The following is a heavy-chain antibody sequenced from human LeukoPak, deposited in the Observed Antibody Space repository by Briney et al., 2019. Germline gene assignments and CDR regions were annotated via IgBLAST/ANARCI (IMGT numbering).Heavy chain of an antibody. CDR3: ARSGYSYGSGHNWFDP. CDR2: INHSGST. J-gene: IGHJ5*02. CDR1: GGSFSGYY. V-gene: IGHV4-34*01. D-gene: IGHD5-18*01. Sequence: ASETLSLTCTVYGGSFSGYYWSWIRQPPGKGLEWIGEINHSGSTNYNPSLKSRVTISVDTSKNQFSLKLSSVTAADTAVYYCARSGYSYGSGHNWFDPWGQGTLVTVSS.